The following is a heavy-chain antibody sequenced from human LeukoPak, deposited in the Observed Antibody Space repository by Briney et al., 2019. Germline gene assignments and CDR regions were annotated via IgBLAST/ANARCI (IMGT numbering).Heavy chain of an antibody. CDR1: GGXISSNNC. D-gene: IGHD5-12*01. CDR2: IYHHGDT. CDR3: ARGPSVAAHLDY. J-gene: IGHJ4*02. Sequence: PSGTLSLTCAVSGGXISSNNCWSWVRQPPGKGLEWIGEIYHHGDTNYNPSLKSRVTLSVDKSKNQFSLELISVTAADTAVYYCARGPSVAAHLDYWGQGTLVTVSS. V-gene: IGHV4-4*02.